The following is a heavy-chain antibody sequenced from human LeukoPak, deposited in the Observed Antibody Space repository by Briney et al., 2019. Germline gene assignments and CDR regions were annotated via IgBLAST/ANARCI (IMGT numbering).Heavy chain of an antibody. CDR1: GGSFSDYY. J-gene: IGHJ5*02. V-gene: IGHV4-59*01. Sequence: SETLSLTCAVDGGSFSDYYWTWIRQAPGKGLEWIGYIFYTGRTHYNPSLKSRVSISLDTSKNQFSLKLSSVTAADTAVYYCARVPDYGDYLNWFDPWGQGTLVTVSS. CDR2: IFYTGRT. D-gene: IGHD4-17*01. CDR3: ARVPDYGDYLNWFDP.